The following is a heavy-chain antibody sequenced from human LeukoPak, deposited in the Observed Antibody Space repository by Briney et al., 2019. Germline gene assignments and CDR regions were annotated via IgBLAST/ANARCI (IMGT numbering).Heavy chain of an antibody. D-gene: IGHD6-13*01. CDR3: ARAGGSWFPTIDY. Sequence: SETLSLTCTVSGGSISSYYWSWIRQPPGKGLGWIGYIYYSGSTNYNPSLKSRVTISVDTSKNQFSLKLSSVTAADTAVYYCARAGGSWFPTIDYWGQGTLVTVSS. J-gene: IGHJ4*02. V-gene: IGHV4-59*01. CDR2: IYYSGST. CDR1: GGSISSYY.